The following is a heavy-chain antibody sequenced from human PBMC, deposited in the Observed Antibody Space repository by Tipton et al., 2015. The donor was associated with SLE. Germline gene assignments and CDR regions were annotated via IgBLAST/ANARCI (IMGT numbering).Heavy chain of an antibody. D-gene: IGHD5-18*01. Sequence: GSLRLSCAASGFTFSTSAIHWVRQAPGKGLEWVSIIYSDSSGTYYADSVKGRFTISRDNSKDTLYLQMSSLRAEDTAVYYCAKSLRYSHGNDAFDIWGQGTMVIVSS. CDR2: IYSDSSGT. CDR1: GFTFSTSA. CDR3: AKSLRYSHGNDAFDI. J-gene: IGHJ3*02. V-gene: IGHV3-23*03.